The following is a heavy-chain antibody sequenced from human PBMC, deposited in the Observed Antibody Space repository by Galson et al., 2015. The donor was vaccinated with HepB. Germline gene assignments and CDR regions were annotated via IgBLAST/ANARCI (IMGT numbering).Heavy chain of an antibody. CDR2: IDWDDDK. CDR1: GFSLSTRGMR. J-gene: IGHJ4*02. D-gene: IGHD6-19*01. CDR3: SRGYNSGYFDY. Sequence: PALVKPTQTLTLTCTFSGFSLSTRGMRVNWIRQPPGKAPEWLARIDWDDDKFYSTSLKTRLTISKDTSKNQVVLTMTNVDPVDTATYYCSRGYNSGYFDYWGQGTLVTVSS. V-gene: IGHV2-70*04.